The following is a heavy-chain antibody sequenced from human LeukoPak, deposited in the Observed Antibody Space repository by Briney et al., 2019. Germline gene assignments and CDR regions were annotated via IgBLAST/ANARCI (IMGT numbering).Heavy chain of an antibody. J-gene: IGHJ6*03. CDR1: GFIFRTYG. D-gene: IGHD2-8*01. Sequence: GGSLRLSCAAFGFIFRTYGMHWVRQAPGKGLEWVAYIQYDGSNKQYADSVKGRFSISRDNSKNILYLQMNSLRAEDTALYYCAKDRCSNGIGCFYYYMDVWGKGTTVTISS. CDR2: IQYDGSNK. V-gene: IGHV3-30*02. CDR3: AKDRCSNGIGCFYYYMDV.